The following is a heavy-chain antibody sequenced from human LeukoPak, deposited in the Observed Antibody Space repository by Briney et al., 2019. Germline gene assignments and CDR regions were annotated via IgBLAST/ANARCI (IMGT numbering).Heavy chain of an antibody. D-gene: IGHD6-19*01. Sequence: GGSLRLSCAASGFTFDDYAMHWVRQAPGKGLEWVSGISWNSGSIGYADSVKGRFTISRDNAKNSLYLQMNCLRAEDTALYYCAKDLSADSGRIDYWGQGTLVTVSS. CDR3: AKDLSADSGRIDY. CDR1: GFTFDDYA. CDR2: ISWNSGSI. J-gene: IGHJ4*02. V-gene: IGHV3-9*01.